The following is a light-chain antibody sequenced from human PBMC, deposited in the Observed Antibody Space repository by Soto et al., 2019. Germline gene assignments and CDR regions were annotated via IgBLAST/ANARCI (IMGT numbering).Light chain of an antibody. CDR2: KVS. V-gene: IGKV2-30*02. Sequence: DVVVTQSPLSLPVTLGQPASISCRSSQSLAHSDGSTYLNWFQXRQGQSPRRXIYKVSNRDSGVPDRFRGSGSGTDLTMKISRVEAEDVGVYYCMQGTHWPWTFGQGTKVDIK. J-gene: IGKJ1*01. CDR3: MQGTHWPWT. CDR1: QSLAHSDGSTY.